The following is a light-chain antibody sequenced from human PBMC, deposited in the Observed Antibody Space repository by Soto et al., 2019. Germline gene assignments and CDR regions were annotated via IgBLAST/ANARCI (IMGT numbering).Light chain of an antibody. CDR3: CSYAGSYTLV. CDR2: DVS. J-gene: IGLJ2*01. Sequence: QSDLTQPPSASGAPGQSVTISCAGSSSDIGTYNYVSWYQQHPGKAPKLMIYDVSKRPSGVPDRFSGSKSGNTASLTISGLQAEDEADYYCCSYAGSYTLVFGGGTKLTVL. CDR1: SSDIGTYNY. V-gene: IGLV2-11*01.